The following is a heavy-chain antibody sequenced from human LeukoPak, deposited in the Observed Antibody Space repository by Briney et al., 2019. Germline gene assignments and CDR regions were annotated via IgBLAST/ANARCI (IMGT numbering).Heavy chain of an antibody. V-gene: IGHV3-30*02. J-gene: IGHJ6*03. CDR2: IRYDGSNK. CDR3: ARVLRTPYYYYYMDV. CDR1: GFIFSNYG. D-gene: IGHD1/OR15-1a*01. Sequence: GGSLRLSCAASGFIFSNYGMHWVRQAPGKGLEWVAFIRYDGSNKYYADSVKGRFTISRDNSKNTLYLQMNSLRAEDTAVYYCARVLRTPYYYYYMDVWGKGTTVTISS.